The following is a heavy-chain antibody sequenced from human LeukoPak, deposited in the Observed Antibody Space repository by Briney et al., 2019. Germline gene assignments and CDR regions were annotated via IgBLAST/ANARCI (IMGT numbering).Heavy chain of an antibody. V-gene: IGHV1-8*01. D-gene: IGHD1-26*01. J-gene: IGHJ3*02. CDR1: GYTFTSYD. Sequence: PAASVKVSCKASGYTFTSYDINWVRQATGQGLEWMGWMNPNSGNTGYAQKFQGRVTMTRNTSISTAYMELSSLRSEDTAVYYCATGAIVTRWDAFDIWGQGTMVTVSS. CDR2: MNPNSGNT. CDR3: ATGAIVTRWDAFDI.